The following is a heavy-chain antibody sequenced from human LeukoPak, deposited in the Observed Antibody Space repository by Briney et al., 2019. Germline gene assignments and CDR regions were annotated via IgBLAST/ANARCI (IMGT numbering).Heavy chain of an antibody. CDR3: AKDLEGRFWFGELMAYFDY. V-gene: IGHV3-23*01. CDR1: GFTFSSYA. D-gene: IGHD3-10*01. Sequence: GGSLRLSCAASGFTFSSYAMSWVRQAPGKGLEWVSAISGSGGSTYYADSVKGRFTISRDNSKNTLYLQMNSLRAEDTAVYYRAKDLEGRFWFGELMAYFDYWGQGTLVTVSS. J-gene: IGHJ4*02. CDR2: ISGSGGST.